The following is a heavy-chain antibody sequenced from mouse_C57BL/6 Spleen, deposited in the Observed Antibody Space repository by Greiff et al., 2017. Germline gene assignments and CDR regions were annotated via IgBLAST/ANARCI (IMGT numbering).Heavy chain of an antibody. CDR3: ARDSSGYVPYAMDY. J-gene: IGHJ4*01. CDR1: GYTFTSYW. CDR2: IDPSDSET. Sequence: VQLQQPGAELVRPGSSVKLSCKASGYTFTSYWMHWVKQRPIQGLEWIGNIDPSDSETHYNQKFKDKATLTVDKSSSTAYMQLSSLTSEDSAVYYCARDSSGYVPYAMDYWGQGTSVTVSS. V-gene: IGHV1-52*01. D-gene: IGHD3-2*02.